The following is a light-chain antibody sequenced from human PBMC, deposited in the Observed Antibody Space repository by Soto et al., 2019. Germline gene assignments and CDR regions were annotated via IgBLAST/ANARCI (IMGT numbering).Light chain of an antibody. V-gene: IGKV4-1*01. CDR2: WAF. J-gene: IGKJ4*01. CDR1: QSVLYGADDRNY. CDR3: QQYYSLPLT. Sequence: DIVMTQSPESLAVALGERATINCKSSQSVLYGADDRNYLAWYRQKSGQAPELLIHWAFIRQSGVPERFSGSGFGADFTLTISSLRAEDLAVYYCQQYYSLPLTCGGGTKVEIK.